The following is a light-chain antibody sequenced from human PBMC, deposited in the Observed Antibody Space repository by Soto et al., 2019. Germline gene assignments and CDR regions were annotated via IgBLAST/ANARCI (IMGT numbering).Light chain of an antibody. J-gene: IGKJ5*01. CDR1: QSVSSN. CDR3: QQSSNWPPIN. V-gene: IGKV3-11*01. CDR2: GAS. Sequence: EIVLTQSPATLSLSPGEIVTLSCSASQSVSSNLAWYQQKPGQAPRLLIYGASNRATGIPDRFSGSGFGTDFTLTISSLEPEDAAVYYCQQSSNWPPINFGQGTRLEIK.